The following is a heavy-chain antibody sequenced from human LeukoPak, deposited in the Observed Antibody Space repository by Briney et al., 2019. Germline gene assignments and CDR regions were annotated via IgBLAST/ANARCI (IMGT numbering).Heavy chain of an antibody. CDR1: GYSFTSYL. J-gene: IGHJ4*02. V-gene: IGHV5-10-1*01. D-gene: IGHD6-19*01. CDR2: IDPSDSYT. CDR3: ARQNGGGYSSGWYEVY. Sequence: GESLKISCKGSGYSFTSYLISWVRQMPGKGLEWMGRIDPSDSYTNYSPSFQGHVTISADKSISTAYLQWSSLKASDTAMYYCARQNGGGYSSGWYEVYWGQGTLVTVSS.